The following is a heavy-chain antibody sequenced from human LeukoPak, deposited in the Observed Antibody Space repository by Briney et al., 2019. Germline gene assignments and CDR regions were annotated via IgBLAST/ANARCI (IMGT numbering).Heavy chain of an antibody. CDR3: AREQGYCSSTSCYVGAFDI. Sequence: GGSLRLSCAASGFTFSSYWMHWVRQATGKGLVWVARINSDGSSTSYADSVKSRFTISRDNAKNTLYLQMNSLRAENTAVYYCAREQGYCSSTSCYVGAFDIWGQGTMVTVSS. CDR1: GFTFSSYW. CDR2: INSDGSST. D-gene: IGHD2-2*01. V-gene: IGHV3-74*01. J-gene: IGHJ3*02.